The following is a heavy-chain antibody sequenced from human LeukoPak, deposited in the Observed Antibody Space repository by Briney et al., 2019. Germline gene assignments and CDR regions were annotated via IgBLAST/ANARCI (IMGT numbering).Heavy chain of an antibody. V-gene: IGHV4-34*01. CDR3: ARGRWFGEFDY. D-gene: IGHD3-10*01. CDR1: GFTFSSYA. CDR2: INHSGST. Sequence: GSLRLSRAASGFTFSSYAMSWIRQPPGKGLEWIGEINHSGSTNYNPSLKSRVTISVDTSKNQFSLKLSSVTAADTAVYYCARGRWFGEFDYWGQGTLVTVSS. J-gene: IGHJ4*02.